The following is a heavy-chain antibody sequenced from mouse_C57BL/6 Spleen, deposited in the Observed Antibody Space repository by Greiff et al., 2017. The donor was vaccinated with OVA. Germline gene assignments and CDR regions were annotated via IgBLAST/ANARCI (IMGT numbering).Heavy chain of an antibody. CDR3: ARHGELGRFDY. CDR1: GFTFSSYG. J-gene: IGHJ2*01. Sequence: EVMLVESGGDLVKPGGSLKLSCAASGFTFSSYGMSWVRQTPDKRLEWVATISSGGSYTYYPDSVKGRFTISRDNAKNTLYLQMSSLKSEDTAMYYCARHGELGRFDYWGQGTTLTVSS. V-gene: IGHV5-6*01. D-gene: IGHD4-1*01. CDR2: ISSGGSYT.